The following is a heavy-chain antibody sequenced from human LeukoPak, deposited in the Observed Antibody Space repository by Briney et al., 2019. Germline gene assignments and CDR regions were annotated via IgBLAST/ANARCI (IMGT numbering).Heavy chain of an antibody. V-gene: IGHV3-23*01. Sequence: PGGSLRLSCAASGFTFSSYAVSWVRQAPGKGLEWVSAISGSGGSTYYADSVKGRFTISRDNSKNTLYLQMNSLRAEDTAIYYCAKDLRQTYYDSSGPLDYWGQGTLVTVSS. D-gene: IGHD3-22*01. CDR1: GFTFSSYA. J-gene: IGHJ4*02. CDR3: AKDLRQTYYDSSGPLDY. CDR2: ISGSGGST.